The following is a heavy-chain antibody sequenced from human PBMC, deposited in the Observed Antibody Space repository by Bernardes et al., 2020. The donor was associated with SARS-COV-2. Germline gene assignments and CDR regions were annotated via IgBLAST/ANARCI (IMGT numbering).Heavy chain of an antibody. Sequence: GGSLRLSCAASGFGFSFYWMSWVRQAPGKGLEWVANIKTDGSESYYVDSVKGRFTISRDNAENSLFLQMDSLRVGDTAVYYCARDMIIVPATDDSLLDYWGQGTLVTVSS. CDR2: IKTDGSES. D-gene: IGHD2-2*01. CDR1: GFGFSFYW. V-gene: IGHV3-7*03. CDR3: ARDMIIVPATDDSLLDY. J-gene: IGHJ4*02.